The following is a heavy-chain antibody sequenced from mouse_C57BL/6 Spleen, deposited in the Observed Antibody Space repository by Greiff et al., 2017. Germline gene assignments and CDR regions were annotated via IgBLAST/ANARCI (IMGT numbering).Heavy chain of an antibody. V-gene: IGHV1-18*01. J-gene: IGHJ4*01. CDR3: ARSPHYYGSSTYYAMDY. Sequence: VQLQQSGPELVKPGASVKIPCKASGYTFTDYNMDWVKQSHGKSLEWIGDINPNNGGTIYNQKFKGKATLTVDKSSSTAYMALRSLTSEDTAVYYCARSPHYYGSSTYYAMDYWGQGTSVTVSS. D-gene: IGHD1-1*01. CDR2: INPNNGGT. CDR1: GYTFTDYN.